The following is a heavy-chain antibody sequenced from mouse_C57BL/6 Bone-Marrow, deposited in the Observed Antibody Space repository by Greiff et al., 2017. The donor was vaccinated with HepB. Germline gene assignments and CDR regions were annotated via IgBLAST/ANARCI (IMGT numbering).Heavy chain of an antibody. D-gene: IGHD4-1*01. CDR2: IYPGDGDT. CDR3: ARWDHYHAMDY. J-gene: IGHJ4*01. CDR1: GYAFSSYW. Sequence: QVQLKESGAELVKPGASVKISCKASGYAFSSYWMNWVKQRPGKGLEWIGQIYPGDGDTNYNGKFKGKATLTADKSSSTAYMQLSSLTSEDSAVYFCARWDHYHAMDYWGQGTSVTVSS. V-gene: IGHV1-80*01.